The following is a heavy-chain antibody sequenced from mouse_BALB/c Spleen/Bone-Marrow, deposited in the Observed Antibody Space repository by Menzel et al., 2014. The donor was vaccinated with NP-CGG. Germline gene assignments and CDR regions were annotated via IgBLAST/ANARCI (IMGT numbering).Heavy chain of an antibody. CDR3: ARNGNYGAWFAY. V-gene: IGHV14-3*02. D-gene: IGHD2-1*01. J-gene: IGHJ3*01. CDR2: IDPANGNT. CDR1: GFNIKDTY. Sequence: VQLQQSGAELVKPGASVKLSCTASGFNIKDTYMHWVKQGPEQGLEWIGRIDPANGNTKYDPKFQGKATITADTSSNTAYLQLSSLTPEDTAVYYCARNGNYGAWFAYWGQGTLVTVSA.